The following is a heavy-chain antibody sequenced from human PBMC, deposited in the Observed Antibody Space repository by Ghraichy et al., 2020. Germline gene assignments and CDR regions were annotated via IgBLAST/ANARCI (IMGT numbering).Heavy chain of an antibody. CDR2: INTYDGHA. D-gene: IGHD1-7*01. CDR1: GYTFPKYG. Sequence: ASVKVSCKASGYTFPKYGISWVRQALGQGLEWVGWINTYDGHANYAQKFQDRVAITTDTSAGTAYMELRSLRSDETAVYYCARDWDYSWFVPWGQGTLVTVSS. J-gene: IGHJ5*02. CDR3: ARDWDYSWFVP. V-gene: IGHV1-18*01.